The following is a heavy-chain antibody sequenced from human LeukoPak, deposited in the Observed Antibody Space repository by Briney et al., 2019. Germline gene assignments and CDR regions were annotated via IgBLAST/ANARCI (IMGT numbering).Heavy chain of an antibody. J-gene: IGHJ4*02. CDR2: ISHDGSNK. V-gene: IGHV3-30-3*01. CDR1: GFTFSSYA. D-gene: IGHD3-10*01. CDR3: ARDPHYYGSGSYYNLNYFDY. Sequence: PGGSLRLSCAASGFTFSSYAMHWVRQAPGKGLEWVAVISHDGSNKYYADSVKGRFTISRDNSKNTLYLQMNSLRAEDTAVYYCARDPHYYGSGSYYNLNYFDYWGQGTLVAVSS.